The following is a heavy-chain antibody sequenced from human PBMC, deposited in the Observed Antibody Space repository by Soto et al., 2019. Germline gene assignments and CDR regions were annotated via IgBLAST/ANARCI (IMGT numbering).Heavy chain of an antibody. CDR2: INPNSGGT. CDR1: GCTFTGYY. J-gene: IGHJ4*02. CDR3: ARASPSYGSGSYSDLDY. D-gene: IGHD3-10*01. Sequence: QVQLVQSGAEVKKPGASVKVSCKASGCTFTGYYMHWVRQAPGQGLEWMGWINPNSGGTNYAQKFQGWVTMTRDTSISTAYMELSRLRSDDTAVYYCARASPSYGSGSYSDLDYWGQGTLVTVSS. V-gene: IGHV1-2*04.